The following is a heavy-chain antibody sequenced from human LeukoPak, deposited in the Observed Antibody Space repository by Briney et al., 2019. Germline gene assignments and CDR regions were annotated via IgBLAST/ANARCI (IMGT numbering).Heavy chain of an antibody. CDR1: GFTLSSYW. Sequence: GGSLRLSCAASGFTLSSYWMHWVRQVPGKGLVWVSRIDTDERSTNYADSVKGRFTISRDNAKNSLYLQMNSLRAEDTAVYYCATGSRFFDYWGQGTLVTVSS. V-gene: IGHV3-74*01. CDR3: ATGSRFFDY. CDR2: IDTDERST. J-gene: IGHJ4*02. D-gene: IGHD3-10*01.